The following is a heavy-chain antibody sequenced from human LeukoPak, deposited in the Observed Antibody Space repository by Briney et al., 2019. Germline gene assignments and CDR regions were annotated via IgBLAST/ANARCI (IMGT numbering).Heavy chain of an antibody. J-gene: IGHJ1*01. Sequence: GESLKISCKGSGYSFTSYWIGWVRQMPGKGLEWMGIIYPGDFDTRYSPSFQGQATISADKSISTAYLQWSSLKASDTAMYYCASGEMATIIIAEYFQHWGQGTLVTVSS. CDR1: GYSFTSYW. V-gene: IGHV5-51*01. CDR2: IYPGDFDT. CDR3: ASGEMATIIIAEYFQH. D-gene: IGHD5-24*01.